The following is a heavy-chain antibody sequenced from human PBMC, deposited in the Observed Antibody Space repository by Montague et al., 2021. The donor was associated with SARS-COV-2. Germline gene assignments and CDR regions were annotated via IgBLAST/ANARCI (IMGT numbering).Heavy chain of an antibody. CDR3: VSSGWYWARYYFDY. J-gene: IGHJ4*02. V-gene: IGHV3-74*01. Sequence: SRRLSWSASGFTFSNYWMHWVRQAPGKGLVWVSRINSDGRTTSYADSVKGRFTISRDNAKNTLYLQMNSLRAEDTAVYYCVSSGWYWARYYFDYWGQGTLVTVSS. D-gene: IGHD6-19*01. CDR2: INSDGRTT. CDR1: GFTFSNYW.